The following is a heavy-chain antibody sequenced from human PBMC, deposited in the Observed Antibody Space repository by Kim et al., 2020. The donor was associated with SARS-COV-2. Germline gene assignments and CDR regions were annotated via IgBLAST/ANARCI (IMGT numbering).Heavy chain of an antibody. CDR1: GFTFSDYY. J-gene: IGHJ5*02. CDR2: ISGGADHI. CDR3: ARGWQSAARGNWFDP. Sequence: GGSLRLSCAASGFTFSDYYMSWIRQAPGKGLEWISYISGGADHIYYGASVKGRFTISRDNAKKSLYLQMNSLRAEDTAVYHCARGWQSAARGNWFDPWGQGTLVTVSS. V-gene: IGHV3-11*01. D-gene: IGHD6-6*01.